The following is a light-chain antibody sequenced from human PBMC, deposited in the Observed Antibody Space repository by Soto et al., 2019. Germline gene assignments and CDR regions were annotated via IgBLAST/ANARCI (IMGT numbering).Light chain of an antibody. V-gene: IGKV3-15*01. CDR1: QSVSSN. CDR2: GAS. Sequence: EIVMTHSPATLSVYTGERATLSCRASQSVSSNLAWYQQKPGQAPRLLICGASTRATGIPARFSGSGSGTEFTLTISSLQSEDFAVYYCQQYNNLPPWPFGHGAKVDIK. CDR3: QQYNNLPPWP. J-gene: IGKJ1*01.